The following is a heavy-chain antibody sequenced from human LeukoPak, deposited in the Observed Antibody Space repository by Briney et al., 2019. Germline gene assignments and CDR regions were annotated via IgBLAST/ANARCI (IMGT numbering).Heavy chain of an antibody. Sequence: PGGSLRLSCAASGFTFSSYAMSWVRQAPGKGLEWVSAISGSGGSTYYADSVKGRFTISRDNSKNTLYLQMNSLRAEDTAVYYCAKDRHSSSWYGDAFDIWGQGTMVTVSS. J-gene: IGHJ3*02. CDR2: ISGSGGST. D-gene: IGHD6-13*01. CDR3: AKDRHSSSWYGDAFDI. V-gene: IGHV3-23*01. CDR1: GFTFSSYA.